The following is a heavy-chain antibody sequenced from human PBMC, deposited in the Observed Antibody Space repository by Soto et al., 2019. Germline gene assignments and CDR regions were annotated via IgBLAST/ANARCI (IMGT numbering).Heavy chain of an antibody. CDR3: ARVLSGSSLFDY. Sequence: SETLSLTCTVSGGSIISDYWSWIRQPPGKGLEWIGYISYSGSTNYNPSLKSLVTISADTSKNQFSLKLFSVTAADTAVYYCARVLSGSSLFDYWGQGTLVTVSS. CDR1: GGSIISDY. CDR2: ISYSGST. D-gene: IGHD1-26*01. V-gene: IGHV4-59*01. J-gene: IGHJ4*02.